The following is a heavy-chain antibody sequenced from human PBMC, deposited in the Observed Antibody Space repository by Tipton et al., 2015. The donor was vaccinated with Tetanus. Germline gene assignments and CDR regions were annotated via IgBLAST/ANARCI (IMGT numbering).Heavy chain of an antibody. D-gene: IGHD4-17*01. CDR2: ISAYNGNT. J-gene: IGHJ2*01. CDR3: ARADLMTTVRSLWYFDL. Sequence: QLVQSGAEVKKPGASVKVSCKASGYTFTSYGISWVRQAPGQGLEWMGWISAYNGNTNYAQKLQGRVTMATDTSTSTAYMELRSLRSDDTAVYYCARADLMTTVRSLWYFDLWGRGTLVTVSS. CDR1: GYTFTSYG. V-gene: IGHV1-18*01.